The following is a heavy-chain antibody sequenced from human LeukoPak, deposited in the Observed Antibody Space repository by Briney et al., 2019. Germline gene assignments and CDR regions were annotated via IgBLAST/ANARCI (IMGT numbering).Heavy chain of an antibody. J-gene: IGHJ4*02. D-gene: IGHD3-3*01. Sequence: SETLSLTCTVSGGSISSYYWSWIRQPPGKGLEWIGYIYYSGSTNYNPSLKSRVTISVDTSKNQFSLKLSSVTAADTAVYYCARGNYDFWSSYELSNFDYWGQGTLVTVSS. CDR2: IYYSGST. CDR1: GGSISSYY. V-gene: IGHV4-59*01. CDR3: ARGNYDFWSSYELSNFDY.